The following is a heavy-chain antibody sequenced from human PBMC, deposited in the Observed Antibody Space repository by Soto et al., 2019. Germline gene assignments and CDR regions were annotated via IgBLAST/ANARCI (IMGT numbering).Heavy chain of an antibody. V-gene: IGHV4-39*01. CDR1: GDSISGSPYH. Sequence: PSETLSLTCTVSGDSISGSPYHWGWIRQPPGKGLEWVGSVYKTWSTYDNPSPNSRVTISVDTSKNQFSLKLSSVTAADTAVYYCARHYYDGSGYWGHWGQGTLVTSPQ. CDR3: ARHYYDGSGYWGH. CDR2: VYKTWST. J-gene: IGHJ4*02. D-gene: IGHD3-22*01.